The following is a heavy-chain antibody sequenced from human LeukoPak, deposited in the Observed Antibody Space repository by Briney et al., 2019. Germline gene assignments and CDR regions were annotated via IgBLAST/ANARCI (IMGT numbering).Heavy chain of an antibody. CDR2: ISAYNGNT. CDR1: GYTFTSYG. V-gene: IGHV1-18*01. Sequence: ASVKVSCKASGYTFTSYGISWVRQAPGRGLEWMGWISAYNGNTNYAQKLQGRVTMTTDTSTSTAYMELRSLRSDDTAVYYCARDLYSSSFMYYFDYWGQGTLVTVSS. D-gene: IGHD6-6*01. CDR3: ARDLYSSSFMYYFDY. J-gene: IGHJ4*02.